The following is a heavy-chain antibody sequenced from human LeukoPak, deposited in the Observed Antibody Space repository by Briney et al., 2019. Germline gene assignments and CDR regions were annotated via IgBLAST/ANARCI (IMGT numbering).Heavy chain of an antibody. CDR3: TKDDSGYTSSWSIDY. CDR1: GFTFSDYY. J-gene: IGHJ4*02. V-gene: IGHV3-11*01. CDR2: ISSSGSTI. D-gene: IGHD6-13*01. Sequence: PGGSLRLSCAASGFTFSDYYMSWIRQAPGKGLEWVSYISSSGSTIYYADSVKGRFTISRDNSKNSLYLQMSSLRVEDTALYYCTKDDSGYTSSWSIDYWGQGTLVTVSS.